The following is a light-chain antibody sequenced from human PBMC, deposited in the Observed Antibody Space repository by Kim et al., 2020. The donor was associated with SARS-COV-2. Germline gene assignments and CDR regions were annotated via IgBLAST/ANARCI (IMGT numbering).Light chain of an antibody. CDR2: AAS. V-gene: IGKV3-15*01. CDR1: QSVDTS. Sequence: SVSPGESASLSCRASQSVDTSVAGYQQKPCQAPRLLVVAASTRATGILGRFSGSGYGTEFTLTISSLQSEDFAVYYCQQYKSWPTFGQGSRLAIK. J-gene: IGKJ5*01. CDR3: QQYKSWPT.